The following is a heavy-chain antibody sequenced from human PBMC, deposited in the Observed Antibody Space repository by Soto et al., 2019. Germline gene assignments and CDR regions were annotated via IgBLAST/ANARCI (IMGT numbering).Heavy chain of an antibody. CDR1: GYTFTSYD. J-gene: IGHJ6*02. D-gene: IGHD6-13*01. CDR2: MNPNSGNT. V-gene: IGHV1-8*01. CDR3: ARTMYSRSWNYYYYHGMDV. Sequence: ASVKVSCKASGYTFTSYDINWVRQATGQGLEWMGWMNPNSGNTGYAQKFQGRVTMTRNTSISTAYMELSSLRSEDTAVYYCARTMYSRSWNYYYYHGMDVWGHGTTVTVSS.